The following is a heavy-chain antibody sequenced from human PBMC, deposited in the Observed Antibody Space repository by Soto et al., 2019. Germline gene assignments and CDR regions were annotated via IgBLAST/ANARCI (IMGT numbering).Heavy chain of an antibody. J-gene: IGHJ4*02. Sequence: GASVKVSCKTSGYTFSSYTIAWVRQAPGQGLEWLGWISPDDGNTEYEQKFQGRVTMTADTLTNNAYMELRSLKYDDTAVYYCATVEDPFGESLHWGQGTPVTVSS. V-gene: IGHV1-18*01. CDR2: ISPDDGNT. CDR1: GYTFSSYT. CDR3: ATVEDPFGESLH. D-gene: IGHD3-10*01.